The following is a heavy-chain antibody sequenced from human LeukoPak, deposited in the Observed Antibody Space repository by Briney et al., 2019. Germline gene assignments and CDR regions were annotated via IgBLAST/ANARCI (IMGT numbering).Heavy chain of an antibody. V-gene: IGHV3-23*01. J-gene: IGHJ4*02. Sequence: GGSLRLSCAASGFTFISSFAMTWVRPAPGKGLEWVSVVSGSGGSTYYADSVKGRFTISRDNSKNTLYLQMNSLRAEDTAVYYCANQRWLQLQLDYWGQGTLVTASS. CDR2: VSGSGGST. D-gene: IGHD5-24*01. CDR1: GFTFISSFA. CDR3: ANQRWLQLQLDY.